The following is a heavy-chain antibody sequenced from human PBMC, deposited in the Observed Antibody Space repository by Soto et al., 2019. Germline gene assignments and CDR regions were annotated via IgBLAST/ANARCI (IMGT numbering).Heavy chain of an antibody. D-gene: IGHD3-22*01. V-gene: IGHV2-5*01. CDR2: IYWNDDK. Sequence: SGPTLVNPTQTLTLTCTFSGFSLSTSGVGVGWIRQPPGKALEWLALIYWNDDKRYSPSLKSRLTITKDTSKNQVVLTVTNMDPVDTATYYCAHRGYYYDSSGYYFFDYWGQGTLVTVSS. J-gene: IGHJ4*02. CDR1: GFSLSTSGVG. CDR3: AHRGYYYDSSGYYFFDY.